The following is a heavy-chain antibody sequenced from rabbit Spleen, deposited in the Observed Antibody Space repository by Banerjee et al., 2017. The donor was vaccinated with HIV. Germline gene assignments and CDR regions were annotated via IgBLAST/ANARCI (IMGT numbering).Heavy chain of an antibody. CDR1: GFDFSNDA. V-gene: IGHV1S47*01. J-gene: IGHJ4*01. CDR2: IYNGDGST. CDR3: ARDLAAWNSGSYAFNL. D-gene: IGHD1-1*01. Sequence: QEQLEESGGGLVKPEGSLTLTCKVSGFDFSNDAMCWVRQAPGKGPECIACIYNGDGSTYYASWVNGRFTVSKTSSTTVTLQMTSLTGADTATYFCARDLAAWNSGSYAFNLWGPGTLVTVS.